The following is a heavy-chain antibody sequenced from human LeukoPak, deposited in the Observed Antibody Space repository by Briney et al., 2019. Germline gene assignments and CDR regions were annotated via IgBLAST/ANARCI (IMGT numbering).Heavy chain of an antibody. CDR1: GCTFSSYA. J-gene: IGHJ6*03. V-gene: IGHV1-69*01. CDR2: IIPIFGTA. CDR3: ARSLPAAILDYYYYYMDV. D-gene: IGHD2-2*02. Sequence: ASVKVSCKASGCTFSSYAISRVRQAPGQGLEWMGGIIPIFGTANYAQKFQGRVTITADESTSTAYMELSSLRSEDTAVYYCARSLPAAILDYYYYYMDVWGKGTTVTVSS.